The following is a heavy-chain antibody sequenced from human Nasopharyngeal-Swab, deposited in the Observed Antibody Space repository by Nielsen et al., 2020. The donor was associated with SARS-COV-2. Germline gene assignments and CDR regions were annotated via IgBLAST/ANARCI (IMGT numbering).Heavy chain of an antibody. CDR2: IYYSGGT. D-gene: IGHD2-2*01. Sequence: SETLSLTCTVSGGSISSDYWSWIRQPPGKGLEWIGYIYYSGGTTYNPSLKSRVTISVDTSRNQFSLKLSSVTAADTAVYYCARFTSSDWYFDLWGRGTLVTVSS. CDR3: ARFTSSDWYFDL. CDR1: GGSISSDY. J-gene: IGHJ2*01. V-gene: IGHV4-59*01.